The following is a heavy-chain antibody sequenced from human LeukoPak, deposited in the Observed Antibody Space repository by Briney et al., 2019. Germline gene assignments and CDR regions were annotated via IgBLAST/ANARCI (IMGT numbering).Heavy chain of an antibody. V-gene: IGHV4-4*02. CDR1: GGSISSSNW. CDR2: IYHSGKT. Sequence: SETLSLTCAVSGGSISSSNWWTWVRQPPGKGLEWVGEIYHSGKTNYNPSLKSRVTISIDTSKNQFSLKLSSVTAADTAVYYCAREVVVPAATYYYYYYMDVWGKGTTVTISS. CDR3: AREVVVPAATYYYYYYMDV. D-gene: IGHD2-2*01. J-gene: IGHJ6*03.